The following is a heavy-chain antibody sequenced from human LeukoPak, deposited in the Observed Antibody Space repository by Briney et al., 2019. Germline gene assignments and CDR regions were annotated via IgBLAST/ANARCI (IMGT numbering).Heavy chain of an antibody. V-gene: IGHV4-59*11. CDR2: IYYSGST. CDR1: GSSISSHY. D-gene: IGHD5-24*01. Sequence: SETPSLTCTVSGSSISSHYWSWIRQPPGKGLEWIGSIYYSGSTYHNPSLKSRVTISVDTSKNQFSVKLSSVTAADTAVYYCARGRWLQFKNYFDYWGQGTLVTVSS. CDR3: ARGRWLQFKNYFDY. J-gene: IGHJ4*02.